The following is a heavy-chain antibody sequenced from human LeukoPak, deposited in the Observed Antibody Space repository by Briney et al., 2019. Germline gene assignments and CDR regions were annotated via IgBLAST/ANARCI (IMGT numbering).Heavy chain of an antibody. J-gene: IGHJ4*02. CDR1: GGSISSYY. CDR2: IYYSGST. Sequence: SETLSLTCTVSGGSISSYYWSWIRQPPGKGLEWIGYIYYSGSTNYNPSLKSRVTISVDTSKNQFSLKLSSVTAADTAVYYCARGAAGRDLDYWGQGTLVTVSS. D-gene: IGHD6-13*01. CDR3: ARGAAGRDLDY. V-gene: IGHV4-59*01.